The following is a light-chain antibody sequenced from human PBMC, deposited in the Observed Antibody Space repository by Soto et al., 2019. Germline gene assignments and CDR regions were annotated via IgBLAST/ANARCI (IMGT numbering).Light chain of an antibody. Sequence: ETVMTQSPATLPVSPGERATLSCRASQSVRSNLAWYQQKPGQAPRLLIYGASTRATGVPARFSGSGSGTEFTLTISDVQPEDFALYYCHQRQSWPRTFGQGTKVDIK. CDR1: QSVRSN. V-gene: IGKV3-15*01. CDR2: GAS. J-gene: IGKJ1*01. CDR3: HQRQSWPRT.